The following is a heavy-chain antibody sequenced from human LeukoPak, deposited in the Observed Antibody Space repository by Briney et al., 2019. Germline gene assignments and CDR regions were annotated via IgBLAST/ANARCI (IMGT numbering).Heavy chain of an antibody. Sequence: SETLSLTCAVYGGSFSGYYWSWIRQPPGKGLEWIGEINHSGSTNYNPSLKSRVTISVDTSKNQFSLRLTPVTAADTAVYYCARQTGSGLFILPGGQGTLVTVSS. CDR1: GGSFSGYY. D-gene: IGHD3/OR15-3a*01. J-gene: IGHJ4*02. CDR2: INHSGST. V-gene: IGHV4-34*01. CDR3: ARQTGSGLFILP.